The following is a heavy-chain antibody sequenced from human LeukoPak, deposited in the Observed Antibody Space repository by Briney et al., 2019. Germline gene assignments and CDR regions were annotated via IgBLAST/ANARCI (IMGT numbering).Heavy chain of an antibody. Sequence: PSETLFLTCTVPGGSISSYYWSWIRQPPGKGLGWIGDIYYSGSTNYNPPLKSRVTISVDTSKNQFSLRLSSVPAADTAVYYCARASYSSGYGVDYWGQGTLDNVSS. D-gene: IGHD3-22*01. V-gene: IGHV4-59*01. CDR2: IYYSGST. J-gene: IGHJ4*02. CDR3: ARASYSSGYGVDY. CDR1: GGSISSYY.